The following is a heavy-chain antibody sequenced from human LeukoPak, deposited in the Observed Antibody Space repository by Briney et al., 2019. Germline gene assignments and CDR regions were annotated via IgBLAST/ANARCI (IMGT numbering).Heavy chain of an antibody. V-gene: IGHV1-69*01. Sequence: GSSVKVSCKASGGTFSSYAISWVRQAPGQGLEWMGGIIPIFGTANYPQKFQGRVMITADESTSTAYMELSSLRSEDTAVYYCARWVGYCSSTSCDWFDPWGQGTLVTVSS. CDR2: IIPIFGTA. CDR3: ARWVGYCSSTSCDWFDP. J-gene: IGHJ5*02. D-gene: IGHD2-2*01. CDR1: GGTFSSYA.